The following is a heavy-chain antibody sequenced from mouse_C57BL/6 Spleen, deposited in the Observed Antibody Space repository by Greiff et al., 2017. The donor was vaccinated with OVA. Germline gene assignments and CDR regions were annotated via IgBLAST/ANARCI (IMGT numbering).Heavy chain of an antibody. V-gene: IGHV5-9-1*02. D-gene: IGHD4-1*01. CDR2: ISSGGDYI. Sequence: EVQGVESGEGLVKPGGSLKLSCAASGFTFSSYAMSWVRQTPEKRLEWFAYISSGGDYIYYADTVKGRFTISRDNARNTLYLQMSSLKSEDTAMYYCTRETGYYAMDYWGQGTSVTVSS. CDR3: TRETGYYAMDY. CDR1: GFTFSSYA. J-gene: IGHJ4*01.